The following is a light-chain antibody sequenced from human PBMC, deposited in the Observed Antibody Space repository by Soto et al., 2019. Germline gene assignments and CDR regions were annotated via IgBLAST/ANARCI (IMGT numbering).Light chain of an antibody. CDR3: QQYGSSPQT. Sequence: EIVLTQSPATLSLSPGERATLSCGASQSVSSSYLAWYQHKPGLAPRLLIFGASSRATGIADRFSGSGSGTDFTLTISRLEPEDFAVYYCQQYGSSPQTFGQGTKVEIK. CDR1: QSVSSSY. V-gene: IGKV3D-20*01. CDR2: GAS. J-gene: IGKJ1*01.